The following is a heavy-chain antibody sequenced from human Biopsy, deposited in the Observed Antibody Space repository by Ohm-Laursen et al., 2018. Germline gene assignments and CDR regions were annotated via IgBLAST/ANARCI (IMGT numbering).Heavy chain of an antibody. CDR3: GNEVYGRDY. CDR2: INQSGET. CDR1: GATFSDYY. J-gene: IGHJ4*02. V-gene: IGHV4-34*08. D-gene: IGHD4-17*01. Sequence: SQTLSPTCIVYGATFSDYYWSWIRQPPGKGLEWIGQINQSGETKYNPSLQSRVTISAEVSKNQFSLKLRSLTAADTAIYYCGNEVYGRDYWGQGARVTVSS.